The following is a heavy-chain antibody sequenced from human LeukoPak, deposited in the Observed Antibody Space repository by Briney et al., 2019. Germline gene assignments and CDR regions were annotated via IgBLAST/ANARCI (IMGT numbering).Heavy chain of an antibody. Sequence: SETLSLTCTVSGASINNYYWSWIRQSPGKGLEWIGYLYYTGNTSYNPSLKSRVTMSVDTSKNQFSLKLSSVTAADTAVYYCARWGIVGATGEDYWGQGTLVTVSS. J-gene: IGHJ4*02. D-gene: IGHD1-26*01. CDR1: GASINNYY. CDR3: ARWGIVGATGEDY. CDR2: LYYTGNT. V-gene: IGHV4-59*08.